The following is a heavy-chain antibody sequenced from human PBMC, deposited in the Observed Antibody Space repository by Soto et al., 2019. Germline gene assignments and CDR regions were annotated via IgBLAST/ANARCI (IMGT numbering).Heavy chain of an antibody. Sequence: QVQLVQSGVEVKRPGASVEVSCKASGYSFATYGISWVRQAPGQGLEWMGWISPYNGNSNSAPKLQGRVTMTTDTSTNTAYLELRSLGSDDTGIYSCVRDDRQADYGAKWYFDLWGRGTLVTVSS. J-gene: IGHJ2*01. V-gene: IGHV1-18*01. CDR1: GYSFATYG. CDR3: VRDDRQADYGAKWYFDL. D-gene: IGHD4-17*01. CDR2: ISPYNGNS.